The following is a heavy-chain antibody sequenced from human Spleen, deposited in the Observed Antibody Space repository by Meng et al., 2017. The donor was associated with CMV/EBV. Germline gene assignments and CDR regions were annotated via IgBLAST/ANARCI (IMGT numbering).Heavy chain of an antibody. Sequence: ASVKVSCKASGYTSTAYYVHWVRQAPGQGLVWVGWINPNIGVTNSAQKFQGRVTMTRDTSITTAHMELSSLRSDDTAVYFCARGALIDSYYDSSGYYYVPRWFDPWGQGTLVTVSS. D-gene: IGHD3-22*01. CDR2: INPNIGVT. V-gene: IGHV1-2*02. J-gene: IGHJ5*02. CDR3: ARGALIDSYYDSSGYYYVPRWFDP. CDR1: GYTSTAYY.